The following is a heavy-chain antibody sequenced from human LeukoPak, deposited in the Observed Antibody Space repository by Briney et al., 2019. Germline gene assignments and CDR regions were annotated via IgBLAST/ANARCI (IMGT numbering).Heavy chain of an antibody. V-gene: IGHV1-18*01. CDR3: ARGGGDIVVVPAAWVNWFDP. D-gene: IGHD2-2*01. CDR2: ISAYNGNT. CDR1: GYTFTSYG. J-gene: IGHJ5*02. Sequence: ASVKVSCKASGYTFTSYGISWVRQAPGQGLEWMGWISAYNGNTNYAQKLQGRVTMTADTSTSTAYMELRSLRSDDTAVYYCARGGGDIVVVPAAWVNWFDPWGQGTLVTVSS.